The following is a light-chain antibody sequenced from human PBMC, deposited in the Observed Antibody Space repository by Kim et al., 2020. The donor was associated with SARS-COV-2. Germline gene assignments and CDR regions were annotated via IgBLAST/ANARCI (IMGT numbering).Light chain of an antibody. CDR1: ISDIYYDDY. Sequence: GQSITIACTGTISDIYYDDYVSWYQQHPGKAPQLLIYDVSTRPSGLSYRFSGSKSGHTASLTISGLQPEDEATYYCSSYTTSSTLVFGGGTKVTVL. CDR3: SSYTTSSTLV. J-gene: IGLJ2*01. V-gene: IGLV2-14*03. CDR2: DVS.